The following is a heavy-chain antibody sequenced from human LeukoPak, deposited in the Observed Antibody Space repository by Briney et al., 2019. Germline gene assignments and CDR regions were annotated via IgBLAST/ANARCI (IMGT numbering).Heavy chain of an antibody. J-gene: IGHJ3*02. D-gene: IGHD3-3*01. CDR3: ARVPPRDYDPDLYDAFDI. CDR1: GFTFSSYW. Sequence: GGSLRLSCAASGFTFSSYWMHWVRQAPGKGLVWVSRINSDGSSTSYADSVKGRFTISRDNAKNTLYLQMNSLRAEDTAVYYCARVPPRDYDPDLYDAFDIWGQGTMVTVSS. CDR2: INSDGSST. V-gene: IGHV3-74*01.